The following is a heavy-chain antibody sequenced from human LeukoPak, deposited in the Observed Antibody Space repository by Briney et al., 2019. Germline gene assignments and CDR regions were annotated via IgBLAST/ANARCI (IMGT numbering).Heavy chain of an antibody. Sequence: GASVKVSCKASGYSFAYYYIHWVRQAPGRGLEWMGIINPSGGSTNYAQKFQGRVTLTRDTSTSTVYMELSSLRSEDTAVYYCARSPYTSGSLFYLDYWGQGTLVTVSS. D-gene: IGHD3-10*01. CDR1: GYSFAYYY. J-gene: IGHJ4*02. CDR3: ARSPYTSGSLFYLDY. V-gene: IGHV1-46*01. CDR2: INPSGGST.